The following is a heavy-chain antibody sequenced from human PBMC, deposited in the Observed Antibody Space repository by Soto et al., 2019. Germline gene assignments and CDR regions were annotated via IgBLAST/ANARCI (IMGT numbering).Heavy chain of an antibody. V-gene: IGHV1-18*01. D-gene: IGHD3-10*01. J-gene: IGHJ4*02. CDR2: IGAYNGNR. CDR1: GYTFTSYG. Sequence: ASLKVSCKASGYTFTSYGISWVRQAPGQGGEGMGWIGAYNGNRNYAQKLQGRVTMTTDTSTSTDYMDLWSMSSDDTARHYSASHVEAGSGSYPVDSWGQGTLGTVS. CDR3: ASHVEAGSGSYPVDS.